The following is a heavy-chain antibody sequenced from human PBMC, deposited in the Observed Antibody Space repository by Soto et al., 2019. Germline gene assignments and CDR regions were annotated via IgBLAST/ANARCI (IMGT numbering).Heavy chain of an antibody. CDR2: IYYSGST. CDR3: ARTVFYYGDYVISYYYYGMDV. J-gene: IGHJ6*02. Sequence: QVQLQESGPGLVKPSETLSLTCTVSGGSISSYYWSWIRQPPGKGLEWIGYIYYSGSTNYNPSLKSRVTISVDTSKNQFSLKLSSVTAADTAVYYCARTVFYYGDYVISYYYYGMDVWGQGTTVTVSS. CDR1: GGSISSYY. V-gene: IGHV4-59*01. D-gene: IGHD4-17*01.